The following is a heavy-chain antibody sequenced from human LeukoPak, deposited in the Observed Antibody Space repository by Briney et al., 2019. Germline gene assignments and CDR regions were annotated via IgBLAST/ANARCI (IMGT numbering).Heavy chain of an antibody. Sequence: SQTLSLTCTVSGGSISRSGYYWSWIRQHPGKGLEWIGYIYYSGSTYYNPSLKSRVTIPVDTSKNQFSLKLSSVTAADTAVYYCARDLRSSSSSGINYYGMDVWGQGTTVTVSS. D-gene: IGHD6-6*01. J-gene: IGHJ6*02. CDR1: GGSISRSGYY. CDR2: IYYSGST. V-gene: IGHV4-31*03. CDR3: ARDLRSSSSSGINYYGMDV.